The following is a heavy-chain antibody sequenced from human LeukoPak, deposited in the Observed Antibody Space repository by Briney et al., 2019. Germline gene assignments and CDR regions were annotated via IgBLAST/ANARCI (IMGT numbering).Heavy chain of an antibody. CDR3: AKDRGSGWYTFGY. CDR1: GFTFSSYW. J-gene: IGHJ4*02. CDR2: IKQDGSEK. V-gene: IGHV3-7*03. D-gene: IGHD6-19*01. Sequence: GGSLRLSCVASGFTFSSYWMSWVRQAPGKGLEWVANIKQDGSEKYYVDSVKGRFTISRDNAKNSLHLQVSSLRAEDTAVYYCAKDRGSGWYTFGYWGQGTLVTVSS.